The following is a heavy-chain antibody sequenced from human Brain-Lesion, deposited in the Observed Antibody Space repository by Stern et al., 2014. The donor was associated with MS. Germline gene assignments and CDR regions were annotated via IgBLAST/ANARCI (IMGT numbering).Heavy chain of an antibody. CDR3: ARFPASRPHVFDS. D-gene: IGHD6-13*01. J-gene: IGHJ4*02. Sequence: VQLVESGPGLVKPSGTLSLTCAVSGCSISSSNWWSWVRQSPGKGLEWIGESDHSGSTIYNPSLKSRVTVSVDKSKNRFSLNLRSVTAADTAVYFCARFPASRPHVFDSWGQGTLVTVSS. CDR2: SDHSGST. CDR1: GCSISSSNW. V-gene: IGHV4-4*02.